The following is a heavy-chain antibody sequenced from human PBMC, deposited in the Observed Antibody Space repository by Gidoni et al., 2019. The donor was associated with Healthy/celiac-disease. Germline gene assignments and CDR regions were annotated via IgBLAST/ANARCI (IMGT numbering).Heavy chain of an antibody. CDR3: ARGYYYDSRFDY. D-gene: IGHD3-22*01. V-gene: IGHV4-38-2*02. CDR1: GYSISSGYY. Sequence: QVQLQESRPGLVQPSETLSLPCTVSGYSISSGYYWGWIRQPPGKGLEWIGSIYHSGSTYYNPSLKSRVTISVDTSKNQFSLKLSSVTAADTAVYYCARGYYYDSRFDYWGQGTLVTVSS. J-gene: IGHJ4*02. CDR2: IYHSGST.